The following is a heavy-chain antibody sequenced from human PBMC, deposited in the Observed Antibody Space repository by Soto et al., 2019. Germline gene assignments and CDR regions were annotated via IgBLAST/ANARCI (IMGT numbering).Heavy chain of an antibody. V-gene: IGHV1-18*01. Sequence: ASVKVSCKASGYTFTSYGISWVRQAPGQGLEWMGWISAYNGNTNYAQKLQGRVTMTTDTSTSTAYMELRSLRSDDTAVYYCARGGLYDFWSGISKDNLFDPWGQGTLVTVSS. D-gene: IGHD3-3*01. CDR1: GYTFTSYG. CDR2: ISAYNGNT. J-gene: IGHJ5*02. CDR3: ARGGLYDFWSGISKDNLFDP.